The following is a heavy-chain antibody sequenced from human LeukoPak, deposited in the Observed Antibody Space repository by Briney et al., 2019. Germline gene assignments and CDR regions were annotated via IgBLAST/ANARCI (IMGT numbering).Heavy chain of an antibody. CDR3: AKLVTTIDRYSGYVNFDY. J-gene: IGHJ4*02. Sequence: QSGRCLRLSCAVSGFTFSSYAVSCVRHAPGKGMEWVSSTSGSGGSTYYADSVKGRFTISRDNSKNTLYLQMNSLRAEDTAVYYCAKLVTTIDRYSGYVNFDYWGQGTLVTVSS. CDR1: GFTFSSYA. CDR2: TSGSGGST. D-gene: IGHD5-12*01. V-gene: IGHV3-23*01.